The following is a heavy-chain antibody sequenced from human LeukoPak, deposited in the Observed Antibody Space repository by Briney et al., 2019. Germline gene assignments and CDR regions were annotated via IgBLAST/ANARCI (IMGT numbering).Heavy chain of an antibody. D-gene: IGHD3-22*01. CDR3: ARLRITMIVVVPKDAFDI. Sequence: PSETLSLTCAVSGGSISSSNWWSWVRQPPGKGLEWIGVIYHSGSTNYNPSLKSRVTISVDTSKNQFSLKLSSVTAADTAVYYCARLRITMIVVVPKDAFDIWGQGTMVTVSS. V-gene: IGHV4-4*02. J-gene: IGHJ3*02. CDR1: GGSISSSNW. CDR2: IYHSGST.